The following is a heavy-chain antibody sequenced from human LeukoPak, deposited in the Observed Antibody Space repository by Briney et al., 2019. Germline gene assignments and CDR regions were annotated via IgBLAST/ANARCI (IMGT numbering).Heavy chain of an antibody. Sequence: SETLSLTCAVYGGSFSGYYWSWIRQPPGRGLEWIGEINHSGSTHYNPSLKSRVTISVDTSKNQFSLKLSSVTAADTAVYYCARGRLGTMVRGVIIFRFDPWGQGTLVTVSS. D-gene: IGHD3-10*01. J-gene: IGHJ5*02. CDR2: INHSGST. CDR3: ARGRLGTMVRGVIIFRFDP. CDR1: GGSFSGYY. V-gene: IGHV4-34*01.